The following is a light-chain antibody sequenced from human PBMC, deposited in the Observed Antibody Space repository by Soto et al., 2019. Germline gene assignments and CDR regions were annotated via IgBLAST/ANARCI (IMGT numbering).Light chain of an antibody. J-gene: IGLJ2*01. Sequence: QSALTQPASVSGSPGQSITISCTGSSSDIGAYDSVSWYQQHPGKAPKLIIYEVTKRPSGVPYRFSGSKSGNTASLTVSGLQTEDEADYYCSSYGGFNNVLFGGGTKLTVL. CDR3: SSYGGFNNVL. CDR1: SSDIGAYDS. V-gene: IGLV2-8*01. CDR2: EVT.